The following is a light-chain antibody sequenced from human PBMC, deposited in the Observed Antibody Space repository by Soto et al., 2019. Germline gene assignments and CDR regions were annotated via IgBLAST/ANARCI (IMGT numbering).Light chain of an antibody. J-gene: IGKJ1*01. V-gene: IGKV1-39*01. CDR3: LQTYTTPRT. Sequence: DTQMTQSPSSLSASVGDRISITCRASQTVSTYLNWYQQKAGKAPTLLISATSTLQSGVPSRFSGSGSVTEFTLPITSLQPEDFATYYCLQTYTTPRTFGQGTKVAF. CDR1: QTVSTY. CDR2: ATS.